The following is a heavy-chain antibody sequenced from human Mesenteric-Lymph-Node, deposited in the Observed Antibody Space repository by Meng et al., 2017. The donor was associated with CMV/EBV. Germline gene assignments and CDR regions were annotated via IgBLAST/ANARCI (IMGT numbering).Heavy chain of an antibody. D-gene: IGHD6-13*01. CDR1: GFTFSAYN. J-gene: IGHJ4*02. V-gene: IGHV3-48*04. CDR3: ARGPAAAGIF. Sequence: GGSLRLSCAGSGFTFSAYNMNWVRQAPGKGLEWVSYISSSGNTIYYADSVKGRFTISRDNAKNSLYLQMNSLRAEDTAVYYCARGPAAAGIFWGQGTLVTVSS. CDR2: ISSSGNTI.